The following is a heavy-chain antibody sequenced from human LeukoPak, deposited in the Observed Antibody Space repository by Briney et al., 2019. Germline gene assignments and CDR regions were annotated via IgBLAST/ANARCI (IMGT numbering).Heavy chain of an antibody. CDR1: GFIVSYNY. J-gene: IGHJ5*02. CDR3: ARGMVATGT. V-gene: IGHV3-53*05. CDR2: IYSDGST. D-gene: IGHD5-12*01. Sequence: GGSLRHSCAASGFIVSYNYMSWVRQPPGKGLEWVSIIYSDGSTYHADSVKGRFTISRDNSKNTVDLQMNSLRVEDTAVYYCARGMVATGTWGQGTQVTVSS.